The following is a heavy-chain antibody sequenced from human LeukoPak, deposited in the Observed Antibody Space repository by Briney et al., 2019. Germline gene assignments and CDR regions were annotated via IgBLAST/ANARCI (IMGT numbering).Heavy chain of an antibody. J-gene: IGHJ4*02. CDR2: IYPGDSDT. Sequence: GESLKISCKGSGYSFTSYWIGWVRQMPGKGLEWMEIIYPGDSDTRYSPSFQGQVTISADKSISTAYLQWSSLKASDTAMYYCARQRSKDSNVEDYWGQGTLVTVSS. CDR3: ARQRSKDSNVEDY. V-gene: IGHV5-51*01. D-gene: IGHD3-22*01. CDR1: GYSFTSYW.